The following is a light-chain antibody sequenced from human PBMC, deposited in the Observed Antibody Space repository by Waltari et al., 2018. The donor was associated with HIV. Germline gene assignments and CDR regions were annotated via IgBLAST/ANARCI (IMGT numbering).Light chain of an antibody. CDR3: SSYTSSSTRV. Sequence: QSALTPPASASGFTGQDTTISCAGTRSDDGASNYVPWSQQHPGNAPKLTIYDVSNRPSGVSKRFSGSKSGNTASLTISGLQTEDEADYYCSSYTSSSTRVFGTGTKVTVL. CDR2: DVS. CDR1: RSDDGASNY. J-gene: IGLJ1*01. V-gene: IGLV2-14*01.